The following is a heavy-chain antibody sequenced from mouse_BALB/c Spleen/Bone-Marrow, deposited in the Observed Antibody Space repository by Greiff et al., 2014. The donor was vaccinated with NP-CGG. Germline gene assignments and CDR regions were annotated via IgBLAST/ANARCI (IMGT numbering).Heavy chain of an antibody. CDR1: GDSITSGY. D-gene: IGHD2-14*01. CDR3: ARAGYRYDVGYAMDY. CDR2: ISHSGST. J-gene: IGHJ4*01. V-gene: IGHV3-8*02. Sequence: EVQRVESGPSLVKPSQTLSLTCSVTGDSITSGYWNWIWKFPGNKLEYMGYISHSGSTYYNPSLKSRISITRDTSKNQYYLQLNSVTTEDTATYYCARAGYRYDVGYAMDYWGQGTSVTVSS.